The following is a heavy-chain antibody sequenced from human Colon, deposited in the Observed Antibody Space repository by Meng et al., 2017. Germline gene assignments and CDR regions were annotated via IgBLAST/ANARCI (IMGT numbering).Heavy chain of an antibody. Sequence: QMQLQESGPGLVKPSGTLSLTCAVSGASFSSGNWWGWVRQPPGKGLEWIGGIFHTGNTNYNPSLQSRVSLSIDKSKSQFSLKVISVTAADTAVYYCVNYCSGGKCSPNEKTQHWGQGTLVTVSS. J-gene: IGHJ1*01. CDR1: GASFSSGNW. D-gene: IGHD2-15*01. CDR3: VNYCSGGKCSPNEKTQH. CDR2: IFHTGNT. V-gene: IGHV4-4*02.